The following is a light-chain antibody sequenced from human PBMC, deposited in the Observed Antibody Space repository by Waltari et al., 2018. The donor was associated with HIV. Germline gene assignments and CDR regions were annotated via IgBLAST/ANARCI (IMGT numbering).Light chain of an antibody. CDR1: HLEDKY. V-gene: IGLV3-1*01. CDR3: QARDNNTEL. CDR2: QDN. Sequence: SYQLTQPTSLSVSPGQTANIPCSGEHLEDKYVCWYLQRSGQSPILVIYQDNTRPSGIPDRFPAASSGNTATLTIGGTQSMDEADYYCQARDNNTELIGGRTKLAVL. J-gene: IGLJ2*01.